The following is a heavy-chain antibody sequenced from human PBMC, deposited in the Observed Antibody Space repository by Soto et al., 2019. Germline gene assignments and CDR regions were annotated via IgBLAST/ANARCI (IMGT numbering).Heavy chain of an antibody. V-gene: IGHV4-59*08. CDR2: IYYSGTT. CDR1: GGSISSYY. D-gene: IGHD6-6*01. J-gene: IGHJ6*03. Sequence: SETLSLTCTVSGGSISSYYWSWIRRPPGKGLEWIGYIYYSGTTNYNPSLKSRVTISVDTSKNQFALKLRSVTAADTAVYYCARHRTSGEGPYDMDVWGKGTTVTVSS. CDR3: ARHRTSGEGPYDMDV.